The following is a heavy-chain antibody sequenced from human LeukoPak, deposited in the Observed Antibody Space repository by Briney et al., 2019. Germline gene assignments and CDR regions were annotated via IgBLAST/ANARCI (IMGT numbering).Heavy chain of an antibody. Sequence: GGSLRLSCAASGFTFSSYWMHWVRQAPGKGLVWVSRINSDGSSTSYADSVKGRFTISGDNAKNTLYLQMNSLRAEDTAVYYCARGHCSSTSCYINPNWFDPWGQGTLVTVSS. CDR3: ARGHCSSTSCYINPNWFDP. CDR1: GFTFSSYW. V-gene: IGHV3-74*01. J-gene: IGHJ5*02. D-gene: IGHD2-2*02. CDR2: INSDGSST.